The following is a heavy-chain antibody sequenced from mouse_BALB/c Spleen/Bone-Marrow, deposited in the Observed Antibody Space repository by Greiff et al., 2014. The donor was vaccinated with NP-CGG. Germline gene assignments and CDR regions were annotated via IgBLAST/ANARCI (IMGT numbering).Heavy chain of an antibody. CDR2: INPGSGGT. CDR3: ARCLTGTSALDF. V-gene: IGHV1-54*01. CDR1: GYAFTNYL. J-gene: IGHJ4*01. D-gene: IGHD4-1*01. Sequence: QVHVKQSGAELVRPGTSVKVSCKASGYAFTNYLIEWVKQRPGQGLEWIGVINPGSGGTNYNEKFRGKATLTADKSSSTAYMQLSRLTSDDSAVYFCARCLTGTSALDFWGQGTSVTVSS.